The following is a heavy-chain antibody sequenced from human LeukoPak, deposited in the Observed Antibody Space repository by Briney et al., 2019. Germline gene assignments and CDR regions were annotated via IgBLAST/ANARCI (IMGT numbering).Heavy chain of an antibody. J-gene: IGHJ4*02. V-gene: IGHV3-7*03. CDR1: GFSFSNSW. D-gene: IGHD2/OR15-2a*01. Sequence: GGSLRLSCAASGFSFSNSWMSWVRQAPGKGLEWVANINQDGSEKYHVDSVKGRFTISRDNAKNLLYLHMNSLRAEDTAVYYCARQDGEGIFYFDYWGQGTLVTVSS. CDR2: INQDGSEK. CDR3: ARQDGEGIFYFDY.